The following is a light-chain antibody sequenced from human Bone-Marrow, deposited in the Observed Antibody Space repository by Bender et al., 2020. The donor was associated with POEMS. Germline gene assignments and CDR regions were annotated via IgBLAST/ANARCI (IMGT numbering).Light chain of an antibody. Sequence: QSALTQPPSVSGSPGQSVTISCTGTSSDVGRYDRVSWYQQPPGTAPKLIISEVSKRPSGVPDRFSGSKSGNTASLTISGLQAEDESDYYCSTYTGSSTSNTVVFGGGTKVTVL. J-gene: IGLJ2*01. CDR2: EVS. V-gene: IGLV2-18*02. CDR3: STYTGSSTSNTVV. CDR1: SSDVGRYDR.